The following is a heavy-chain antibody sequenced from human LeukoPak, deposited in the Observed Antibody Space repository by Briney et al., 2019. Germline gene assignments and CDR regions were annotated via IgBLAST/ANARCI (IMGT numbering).Heavy chain of an antibody. CDR2: MNPNSGNT. J-gene: IGHJ4*02. CDR3: ARGQNVYYYDSSGYYR. CDR1: GYSFTGYY. D-gene: IGHD3-22*01. Sequence: ASVKVSCKASGYSFTGYYMHWVRQATGQGLEWMGWMNPNSGNTGYAQKFQGRVTITRNTSISTAYMELSSLRSEDTAVYYCARGQNVYYYDSSGYYRWGQGTLVTVSS. V-gene: IGHV1-8*03.